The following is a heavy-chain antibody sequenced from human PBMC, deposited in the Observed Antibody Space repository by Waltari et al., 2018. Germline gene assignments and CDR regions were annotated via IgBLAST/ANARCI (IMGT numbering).Heavy chain of an antibody. D-gene: IGHD6-13*01. Sequence: EVQLVESGGGLVQPGGSLRLSCAASGFTFSTYAMSWFRQPPGKGLEWVSAISGIGGSTYYADSVKGRFTISRDNSKNTLYLQMNSLRAEDTAVYYCAKLPQYSSSRNIDYWGQGTLVTVSS. J-gene: IGHJ4*02. CDR1: GFTFSTYA. CDR3: AKLPQYSSSRNIDY. V-gene: IGHV3-23*04. CDR2: ISGIGGST.